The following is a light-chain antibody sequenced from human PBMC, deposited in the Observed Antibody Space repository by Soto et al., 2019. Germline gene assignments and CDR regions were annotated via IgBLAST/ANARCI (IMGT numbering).Light chain of an antibody. CDR3: QQYDSYSWT. CDR2: EAS. J-gene: IGKJ1*01. Sequence: DIRMNQDPSALSVSVGDRVTIACRASQSIGSWLAWYQQKPGKAPKLLIYEASTLQSGVPSRFSGSGSGTEFTLTISSLRPDDFATYYCQQYDSYSWTFGQGTKVDI. CDR1: QSIGSW. V-gene: IGKV1-5*01.